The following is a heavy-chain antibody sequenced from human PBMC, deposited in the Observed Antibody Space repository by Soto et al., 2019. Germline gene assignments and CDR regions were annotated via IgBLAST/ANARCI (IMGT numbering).Heavy chain of an antibody. CDR2: IYYSGST. CDR1: GGSISSSSYY. CDR3: ATLEHGYSSSPPGYYYYYMDV. J-gene: IGHJ6*03. V-gene: IGHV4-39*01. Sequence: SETLSLTCTVSGGSISSSSYYWGWIRQPPGKGLEWIGSIYYSGSTYYNPSLKSRVTISVDTSKNQFSLKLSSVTAADTAVYYCATLEHGYSSSPPGYYYYYMDVWGKGTTVTVSS. D-gene: IGHD6-6*01.